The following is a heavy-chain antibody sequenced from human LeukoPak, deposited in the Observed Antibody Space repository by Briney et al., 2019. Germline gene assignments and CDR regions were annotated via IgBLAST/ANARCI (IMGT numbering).Heavy chain of an antibody. J-gene: IGHJ5*02. Sequence: SETLSLTCTVSGGSISSYYWSWIWQPAGKGLEWIGRIHTSGSTNYNPSLKSRVTMSVDTSKNQFSLKLSSVTAADTAVYYCARDLSDYDFWSGLNWFDPWGQGTLVTVSS. CDR1: GGSISSYY. CDR2: IHTSGST. V-gene: IGHV4-4*07. CDR3: ARDLSDYDFWSGLNWFDP. D-gene: IGHD3-3*01.